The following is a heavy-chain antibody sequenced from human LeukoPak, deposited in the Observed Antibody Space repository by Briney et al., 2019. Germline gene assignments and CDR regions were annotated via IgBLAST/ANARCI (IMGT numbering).Heavy chain of an antibody. V-gene: IGHV3-23*01. CDR3: AKDSLLWFGELLYGFDY. CDR1: GFTFSSYA. Sequence: GGSLRLSCAASGFTFSSYAMSWVRQAPGKGLEWVSAISGSGGSTYYADSVKGRFTISRDNSKNTLYLQMNSLRAEDTAVYYCAKDSLLWFGELLYGFDYWGQGALVTVSS. J-gene: IGHJ4*02. CDR2: ISGSGGST. D-gene: IGHD3-10*01.